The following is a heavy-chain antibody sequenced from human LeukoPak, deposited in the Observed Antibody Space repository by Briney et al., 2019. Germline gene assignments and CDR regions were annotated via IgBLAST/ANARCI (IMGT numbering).Heavy chain of an antibody. D-gene: IGHD2-2*01. Sequence: SETLSLTCTVSGGSFSGYHWNWIRQHPGKGLEWIGEIDYGGRAHYSPSLKSRLTVSLETSKNHFSLNMRSVTAADTAVYYCATYAAGQGGRGYWGQGTLVTVSS. V-gene: IGHV4-59*08. CDR2: IDYGGRA. CDR3: ATYAAGQGGRGY. CDR1: GGSFSGYH. J-gene: IGHJ4*02.